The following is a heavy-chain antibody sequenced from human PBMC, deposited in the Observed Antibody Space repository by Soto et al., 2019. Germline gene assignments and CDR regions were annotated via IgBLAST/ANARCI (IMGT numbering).Heavy chain of an antibody. CDR2: IDPSDSYT. CDR1: GYSFTSYG. J-gene: IGHJ5*02. D-gene: IGHD6-6*01. V-gene: IGHV5-10-1*01. Sequence: XESLRVSWQGSGYSFTSYGSSLVLQMPGKGLEWMGRIDPSDSYTNYSPSFQGHVTISADKSISTAYLQWSSLKASDTAMYYCARIEYSSSSWLAWFDPWGQGTLVTVSS. CDR3: ARIEYSSSSWLAWFDP.